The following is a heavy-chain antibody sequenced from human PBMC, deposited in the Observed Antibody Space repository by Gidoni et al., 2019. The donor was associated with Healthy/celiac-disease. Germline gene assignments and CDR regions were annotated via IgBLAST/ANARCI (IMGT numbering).Heavy chain of an antibody. Sequence: QVQLQESGPGLVKPSETLSLTCAVSGYSFSSGYYWGWIRHPPGKGLEWIGSIYHSGSTYYNPSLKSRVTISVDTSKNQFSLKLSSVTAADTAVYYCARRGGYYDILTGYFDYWGQGTLVTVSS. D-gene: IGHD3-9*01. V-gene: IGHV4-38-2*01. CDR3: ARRGGYYDILTGYFDY. CDR2: IYHSGST. J-gene: IGHJ4*02. CDR1: GYSFSSGYY.